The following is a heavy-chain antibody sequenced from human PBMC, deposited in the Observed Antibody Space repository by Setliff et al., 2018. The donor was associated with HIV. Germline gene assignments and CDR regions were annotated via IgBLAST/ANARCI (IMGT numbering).Heavy chain of an antibody. CDR2: IDPSDSYT. CDR3: ARKSAEATNWFDP. V-gene: IGHV5-10-1*01. J-gene: IGHJ5*02. D-gene: IGHD6-19*01. CDR1: GYSFTTYW. Sequence: GESLKISCMGSGYSFTTYWITWVRQMPGKGLEWMGRIDPSDSYTDYSQSFHGHVTLSVDRSINTAYLQWSSLKASDTAMYYCARKSAEATNWFDPWGQGTLVTVSS.